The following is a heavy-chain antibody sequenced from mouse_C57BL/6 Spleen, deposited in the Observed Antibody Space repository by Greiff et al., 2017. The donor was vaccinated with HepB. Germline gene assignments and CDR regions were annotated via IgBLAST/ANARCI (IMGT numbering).Heavy chain of an antibody. CDR3: ARGVTTVVATRGAMDY. D-gene: IGHD1-1*01. CDR1: GYTFTSYW. V-gene: IGHV1-55*01. J-gene: IGHJ4*01. Sequence: QVQLQQPGAELVKPGASVKMSCKASGYTFTSYWITWVKQRPGQGPEWIGDIYPGSGSTNYNEKFKSKATLTVDTSSSTAYMQLSSLTSEDSAVYYCARGVTTVVATRGAMDYWGQGTSVTVSS. CDR2: IYPGSGST.